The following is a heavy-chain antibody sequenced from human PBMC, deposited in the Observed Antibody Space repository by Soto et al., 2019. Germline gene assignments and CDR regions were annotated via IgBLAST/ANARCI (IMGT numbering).Heavy chain of an antibody. J-gene: IGHJ3*02. D-gene: IGHD2-15*01. CDR2: INPSGGST. Sequence: ASVKVSCKASGYTFTSYYMHWVRQAPGQGLEWMGIINPSGGSTSYAQKFQGRVTMTRDTSTSTVYMELSSLRSEDTAVYYCARVFCSGGSCYSMHASPYDAVDIWGQGTMVTDSS. CDR3: ARVFCSGGSCYSMHASPYDAVDI. V-gene: IGHV1-46*03. CDR1: GYTFTSYY.